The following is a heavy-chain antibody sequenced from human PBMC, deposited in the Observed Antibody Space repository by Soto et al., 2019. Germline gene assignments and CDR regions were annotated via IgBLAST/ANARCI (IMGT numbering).Heavy chain of an antibody. J-gene: IGHJ6*03. CDR3: ARGDCVGGTCNSLAGSFYYYMDV. V-gene: IGHV3-74*02. CDR2: INSDGSVS. CDR1: GFTFSNYW. D-gene: IGHD2-15*01. Sequence: EVQLVESGGGLVQPGGSLRLSCAASGFTFSNYWMYWVRQAPGKGLEWVSRINSDGSVSSYADSVKGRLTISRDNVKNTLYLQMDSLRAEDTAVDYCARGDCVGGTCNSLAGSFYYYMDVWGKGTTVTVFS.